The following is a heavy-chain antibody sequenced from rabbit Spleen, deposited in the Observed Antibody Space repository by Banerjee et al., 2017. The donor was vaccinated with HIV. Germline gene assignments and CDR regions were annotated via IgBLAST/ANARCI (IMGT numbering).Heavy chain of an antibody. V-gene: IGHV1S45*01. J-gene: IGHJ4*01. CDR1: GFSFSNKYV. D-gene: IGHD8-1*01. CDR2: IYTAGTWT. CDR3: ARLSSDWTYLEL. Sequence: QEQVVESGGGLVKPGASLTLTCTASGFSFSNKYVMCWVRQAPGKGLEWIACIYTAGTWTCYASWAKGRFTISKTSTTVTLQIASLTAADTATYFCARLSSDWTYLELWGPGTLVTVS.